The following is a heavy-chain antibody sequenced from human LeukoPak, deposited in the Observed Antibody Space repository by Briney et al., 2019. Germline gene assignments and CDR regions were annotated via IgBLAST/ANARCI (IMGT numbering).Heavy chain of an antibody. Sequence: GGSLRLSCAASGFTFSSYSMNWVRQAPGKGLEWVSAISGSGGSTYYADSVKGRFTISRDNSKNTLYLQMNSLRAEDTAVYYCAKLRSSYYYDSSGYYREYYFDYWGQGTLVTVSS. J-gene: IGHJ4*02. D-gene: IGHD3-22*01. CDR2: ISGSGGST. V-gene: IGHV3-23*01. CDR3: AKLRSSYYYDSSGYYREYYFDY. CDR1: GFTFSSYS.